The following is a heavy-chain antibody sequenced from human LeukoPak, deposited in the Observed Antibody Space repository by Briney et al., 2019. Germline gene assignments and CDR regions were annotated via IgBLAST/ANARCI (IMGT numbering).Heavy chain of an antibody. Sequence: GASVKVSCKASGYTFTDYYMHWVRQAPGQGLEWMGWINPNSGGTNYAQKFQGRVTMTRDTSISTAYMELSRLRSDDTAVYYCARDFPARDWFFDLWGRGTLVTVSS. CDR2: INPNSGGT. V-gene: IGHV1-2*02. CDR3: ARDFPARDWFFDL. CDR1: GYTFTDYY. J-gene: IGHJ2*01.